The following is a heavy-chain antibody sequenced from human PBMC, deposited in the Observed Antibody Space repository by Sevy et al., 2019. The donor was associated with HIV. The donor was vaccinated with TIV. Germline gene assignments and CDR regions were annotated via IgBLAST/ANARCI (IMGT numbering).Heavy chain of an antibody. CDR3: AKGTLVVPTVIYYYYGMDV. Sequence: GGSLRLSCAASGFTFSSYAMSWVRQAPGKGLEWVSAISHSGDGTYYADSVKGRFTISRDNPKNTRYLEMNSLRAEETAVYYCAKGTLVVPTVIYYYYGMDVWGQGTTVTVSS. J-gene: IGHJ6*02. CDR2: ISHSGDGT. V-gene: IGHV3-23*01. D-gene: IGHD2-2*02. CDR1: GFTFSSYA.